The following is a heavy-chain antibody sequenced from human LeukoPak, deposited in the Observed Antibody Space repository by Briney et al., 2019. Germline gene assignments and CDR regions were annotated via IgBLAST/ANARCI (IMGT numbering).Heavy chain of an antibody. Sequence: ASVKVSCKASGYTFTAHYIHWVRQAPGQGLEWMGWIYPNSGDTNYAQNFQGRVTMTMDTSITTAYMELRSLRSDDTAIYYCAGVMSWAQWLLSLDFWGQGTLVTVSS. CDR3: AGVMSWAQWLLSLDF. J-gene: IGHJ4*02. D-gene: IGHD6-19*01. CDR2: IYPNSGDT. V-gene: IGHV1-2*02. CDR1: GYTFTAHY.